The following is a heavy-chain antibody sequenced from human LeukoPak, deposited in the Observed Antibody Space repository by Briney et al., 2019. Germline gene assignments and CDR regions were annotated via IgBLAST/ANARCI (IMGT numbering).Heavy chain of an antibody. CDR3: AKDKGPYGIQLWPFDY. V-gene: IGHV3-30*02. Sequence: GGSLRLSCAASGFTFSSYGMHWVRQAPGKGLEWVAFIRYDGSNKYYADSVKGRFTISRDNSKNTLYLQMNSLRAEDTAVYYCAKDKGPYGIQLWPFDYWGQGTLVTVSS. D-gene: IGHD5-18*01. CDR2: IRYDGSNK. J-gene: IGHJ4*02. CDR1: GFTFSSYG.